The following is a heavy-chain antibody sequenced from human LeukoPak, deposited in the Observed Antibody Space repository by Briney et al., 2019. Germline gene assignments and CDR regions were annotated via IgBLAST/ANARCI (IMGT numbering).Heavy chain of an antibody. Sequence: GASVKVSCKASGYTFTSYGISWVRQVPGQGLEWMGWISVYNGNTNYAQKLQGRVTMTTDTSTSTAYMELRGLRSDDTAVYYCARVSTAALDYWGQGTLVTVSS. CDR3: ARVSTAALDY. J-gene: IGHJ4*02. CDR2: ISVYNGNT. D-gene: IGHD6-6*01. V-gene: IGHV1-18*01. CDR1: GYTFTSYG.